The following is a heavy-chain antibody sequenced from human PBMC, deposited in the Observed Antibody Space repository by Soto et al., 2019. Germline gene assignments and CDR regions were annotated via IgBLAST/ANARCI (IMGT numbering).Heavy chain of an antibody. J-gene: IGHJ4*02. D-gene: IGHD3-22*01. Sequence: PSETLSLTCTVSGGSIISGDYYWSWIRQPPGKGLEWIGYIYYSGDTSYNPSLKSRVTISIDTSKNTLYLQMNSLRAEDTAVYYCAKDTYYHDRSGYYIFDYWGQGTPVTVST. CDR1: GGSIISGDYY. CDR3: AKDTYYHDRSGYYIFDY. CDR2: IYYSGDT. V-gene: IGHV4-30-4*02.